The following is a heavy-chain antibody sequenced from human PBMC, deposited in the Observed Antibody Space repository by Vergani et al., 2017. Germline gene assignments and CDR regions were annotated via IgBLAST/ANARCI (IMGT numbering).Heavy chain of an antibody. Sequence: QLQLQQSGPGLVKPSETLFLTCTVSADSISSGSYYWGWIRQPPGKGLVWIGNIYHSGGAYYTPSLNGRVTISVDTSKYLFSLEVSSVAAADTAVYYCANDGGEYDKDALDVWGQGTKVTVTS. D-gene: IGHD2-21*01. CDR1: ADSISSGSYY. CDR2: IYHSGGA. V-gene: IGHV4-39*01. CDR3: ANDGGEYDKDALDV. J-gene: IGHJ3*01.